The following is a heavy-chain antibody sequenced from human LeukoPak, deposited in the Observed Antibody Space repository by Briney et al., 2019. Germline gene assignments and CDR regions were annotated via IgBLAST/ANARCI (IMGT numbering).Heavy chain of an antibody. J-gene: IGHJ4*02. CDR1: GFTFSSYS. Sequence: GGSLRLSCAASGFTFSSYSMNWVRQAPGKGLEWVSSISSSSSYIYYADSVKGRFTISRDNAKNSLYLQMNSLRAEDTAVYYCARGSWQWLVFDYWGQGTLSPSPQ. CDR3: ARGSWQWLVFDY. V-gene: IGHV3-21*01. CDR2: ISSSSSYI. D-gene: IGHD6-19*01.